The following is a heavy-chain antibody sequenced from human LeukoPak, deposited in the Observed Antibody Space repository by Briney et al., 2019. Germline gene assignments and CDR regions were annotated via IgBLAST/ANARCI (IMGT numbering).Heavy chain of an antibody. D-gene: IGHD3-10*01. CDR3: ARGEGRRGKGGYYYYYMDV. J-gene: IGHJ6*03. CDR1: GGSISSYY. V-gene: IGHV4-59*01. Sequence: SETLSLTCTVSGGSISSYYWSWIRQPPGEGLEWIGCIYYSGSTNYNHSLTSRVTISVDTSKNQFSLTLSSVTAAETAVYFCARGEGRRGKGGYYYYYMDVWGKGTTVTISS. CDR2: IYYSGST.